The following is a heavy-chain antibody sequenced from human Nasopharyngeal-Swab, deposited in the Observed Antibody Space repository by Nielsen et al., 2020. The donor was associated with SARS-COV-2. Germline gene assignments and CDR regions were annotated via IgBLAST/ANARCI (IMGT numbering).Heavy chain of an antibody. J-gene: IGHJ4*02. D-gene: IGHD3-10*01. V-gene: IGHV3-30*01. CDR2: VSYDGMKT. Sequence: GGSLRLSCAASGFTFSGYAMHWVRQAPGKGLEWAAVVSYDGMKTYYGDSVKGRFTIFRDNSKSTLYLQMNALTAEDTAVYYCARDFYGSGTFYPGFWGQGTLVTVS. CDR3: ARDFYGSGTFYPGF. CDR1: GFTFSGYA.